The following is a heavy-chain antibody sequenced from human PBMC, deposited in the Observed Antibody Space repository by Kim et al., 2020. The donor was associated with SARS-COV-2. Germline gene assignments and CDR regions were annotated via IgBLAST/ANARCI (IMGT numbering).Heavy chain of an antibody. J-gene: IGHJ4*02. Sequence: GGSLRLSCATSGFTFITYSMNWVRQAPGKGLEWISYISFSSSTIYYADSVKGRFTISRDNAKNSLYLQMNSLTDEDTAVYYCARDNGGNFDYWGQGTLVTVSS. D-gene: IGHD2-15*01. CDR3: ARDNGGNFDY. V-gene: IGHV3-48*02. CDR2: ISFSSSTI. CDR1: GFTFITYS.